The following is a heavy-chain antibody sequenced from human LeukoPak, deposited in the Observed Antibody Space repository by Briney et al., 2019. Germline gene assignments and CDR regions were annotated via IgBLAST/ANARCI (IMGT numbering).Heavy chain of an antibody. CDR3: AHTARGSSGYSAQH. V-gene: IGHV2-5*01. Sequence: SGPTLVKPTQTLTLTCTCSGFSLTTRGAGVAWIRQPPGQALEWLALIYWNDDKRYSPSLKSRLTITKDPSKNQVVLTMTNMDPVDTARYYCAHTARGSSGYSAQHWGQGTLVTVSS. D-gene: IGHD3-22*01. CDR1: GFSLTTRGAG. J-gene: IGHJ1*01. CDR2: IYWNDDK.